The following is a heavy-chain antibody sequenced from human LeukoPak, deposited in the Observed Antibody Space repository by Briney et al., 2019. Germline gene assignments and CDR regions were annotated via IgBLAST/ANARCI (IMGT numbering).Heavy chain of an antibody. CDR2: ISYDGSNE. CDR3: ARVGYYSSGPFSYFDY. CDR1: GFTLSRYA. Sequence: PGRSLRLSCAASGFTLSRYAMHSVRQAPGKGLEWVAVISYDGSNEYYADSVKGRFTISRDSSENTLYLQMSSLRVEDTAVYYCARVGYYSSGPFSYFDYWGQGTLVTVSS. J-gene: IGHJ4*02. V-gene: IGHV3-30-3*01. D-gene: IGHD3-10*01.